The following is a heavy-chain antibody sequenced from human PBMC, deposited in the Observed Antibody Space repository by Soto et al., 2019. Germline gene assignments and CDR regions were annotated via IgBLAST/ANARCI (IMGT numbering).Heavy chain of an antibody. D-gene: IGHD2-15*01. CDR2: VNPSGGST. V-gene: IGHV1-46*01. Sequence: ASVKVSCKASGYLFTAYSMHWVRLAPGQGLEWMGVVNPSGGSTKYAQNFRGRVTMTRDTSTTTIYMELSSLRSDDTAIYYCAREENCSGGTCYPEYFHRWGQGTLVTVSS. CDR3: AREENCSGGTCYPEYFHR. CDR1: GYLFTAYS. J-gene: IGHJ1*01.